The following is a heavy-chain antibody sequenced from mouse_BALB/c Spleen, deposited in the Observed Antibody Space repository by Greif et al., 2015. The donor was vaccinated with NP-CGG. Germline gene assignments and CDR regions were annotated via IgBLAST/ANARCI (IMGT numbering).Heavy chain of an antibody. V-gene: IGHV6-6*02. CDR2: IRLKSNNYAT. J-gene: IGHJ4*01. CDR1: GFTFSNYW. CDR3: TREITHYYYAMDY. Sequence: EVQLVESGGGLVQPGGSMKLSCVASGFTFSNYWMNWVRQSPEKGLEWVAEIRLKSNNYATHYAESVKGWFTISRDDSKSSVYLQMNNLRAEDTGIYYCTREITHYYYAMDYWGQGTSVTVSS. D-gene: IGHD2-4*01.